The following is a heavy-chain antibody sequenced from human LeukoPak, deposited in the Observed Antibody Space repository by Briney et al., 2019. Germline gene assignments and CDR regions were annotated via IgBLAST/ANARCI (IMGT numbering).Heavy chain of an antibody. CDR2: IRSKVYGGTT. Sequence: GGSLRLSCTASGFTFVDYAMSWFRQAPGRGLEGVGFIRSKVYGGTTEYAASVKGRITISRDDSKSIAYLQMDSLKTEDTAVYYCVRYSGDADYWGQGTLVTVSS. D-gene: IGHD5-12*01. CDR1: GFTFVDYA. J-gene: IGHJ4*02. V-gene: IGHV3-49*03. CDR3: VRYSGDADY.